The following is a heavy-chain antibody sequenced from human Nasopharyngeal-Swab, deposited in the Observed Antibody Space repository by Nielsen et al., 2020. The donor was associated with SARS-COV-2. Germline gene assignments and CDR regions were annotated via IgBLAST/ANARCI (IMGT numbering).Heavy chain of an antibody. V-gene: IGHV3-23*01. CDR2: ITGSGGKT. J-gene: IGHJ3*02. CDR3: AIWDAFDI. D-gene: IGHD3-10*01. Sequence: VRQAPGKGLEWVSSITGSGGKTYYADSVKGRFTISRDNSKNTLYLQMNSLRAEDTAVYYCAIWDAFDIWGQGTMVTVSS.